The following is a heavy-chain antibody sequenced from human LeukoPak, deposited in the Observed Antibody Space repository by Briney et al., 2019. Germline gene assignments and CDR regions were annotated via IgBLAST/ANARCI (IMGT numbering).Heavy chain of an antibody. CDR2: INSDGSST. CDR1: GLTFSSYW. J-gene: IGHJ4*02. D-gene: IGHD3-16*01. CDR3: ARDGSRGNFDY. Sequence: GGSLRLSCAASGLTFSSYWMHWVRQAPGKGLVWVSRINSDGSSTICADYVKGRFTISRDNAKNTLYLQMDSLRAEDTAVYYCARDGSRGNFDYWGQGTLVTVSS. V-gene: IGHV3-74*01.